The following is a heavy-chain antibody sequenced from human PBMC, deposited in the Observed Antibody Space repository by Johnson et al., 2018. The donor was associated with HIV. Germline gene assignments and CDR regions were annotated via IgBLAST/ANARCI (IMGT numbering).Heavy chain of an antibody. D-gene: IGHD1-14*01. V-gene: IGHV3-33*05. CDR3: ARRYEGAFDI. Sequence: QVQLVESGGGLVQPGGSLRLSCAGSGFTFSSYGMHWVRQAPGKGLEWVAVISYDGSNKYYADSVKGRFTISRDNAKNSPYLQMNSLRAEDTALYYCARRYEGAFDIWGQGTMVTVSS. CDR2: ISYDGSNK. CDR1: GFTFSSYG. J-gene: IGHJ3*02.